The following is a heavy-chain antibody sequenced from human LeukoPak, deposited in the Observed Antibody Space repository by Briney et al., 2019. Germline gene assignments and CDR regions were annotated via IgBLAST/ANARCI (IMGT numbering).Heavy chain of an antibody. CDR1: GFIVSRNY. D-gene: IGHD3-16*01. V-gene: IGHV3-53*01. J-gene: IGHJ3*02. Sequence: PGGSLRLSCAASGFIVSRNYMGWVRQAPGKGLEGVSALSSKYETYYADSVKGRFTISRDNSENTLYLQMNALRAEDTALYYCYGIHLGDSFDIWGRGTMVIVFS. CDR2: LSSKYET. CDR3: YGIHLGDSFDI.